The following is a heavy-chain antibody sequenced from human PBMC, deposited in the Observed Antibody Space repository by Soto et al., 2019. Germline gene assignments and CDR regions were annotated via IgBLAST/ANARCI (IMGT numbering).Heavy chain of an antibody. V-gene: IGHV3-23*01. CDR3: AQRGPAPPCSFDY. CDR1: GFTFSSYG. J-gene: IGHJ4*02. CDR2: ISADGSRI. Sequence: EVQLLESGGGLVQPGGSLTLSCVASGFTFSSYGMSWVRQAPGKGLEWVSGISADGSRIYYADSVKGRFTVSRDNSKNTLDVQMNSLRVEDTAFSYCAQRGPAPPCSFDYWGQGTLVSVSS. D-gene: IGHD2-2*01.